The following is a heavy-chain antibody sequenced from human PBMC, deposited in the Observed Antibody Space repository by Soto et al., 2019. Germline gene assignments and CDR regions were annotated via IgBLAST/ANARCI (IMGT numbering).Heavy chain of an antibody. D-gene: IGHD1-26*01. CDR2: MNPNSGNT. J-gene: IGHJ5*02. V-gene: IGHV1-8*01. CDR1: GYTFTSYD. Sequence: VASVKVSCKASGYTFTSYDINWVRQATGQGLEWMGWMNPNSGNTGYAQKFQGRVTMTRNTSISTAYMELSSLRSEDTAVYYCARARERRIWFDPWGQGTLVTVSS. CDR3: ARARERRIWFDP.